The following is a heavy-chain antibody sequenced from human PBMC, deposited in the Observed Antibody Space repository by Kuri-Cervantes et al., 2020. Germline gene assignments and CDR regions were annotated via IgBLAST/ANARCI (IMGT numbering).Heavy chain of an antibody. V-gene: IGHV4-34*01. CDR3: ARWGYGSGSHRGYDP. D-gene: IGHD3-10*01. J-gene: IGHJ5*02. CDR1: GGSINNYY. CDR2: INRSGNT. Sequence: SETLSLTCTVSGGSINNYYWSWIRQPPGKGLEWIGEINRSGNTNYNPSLKSRVTISVDTSKIQISLKLSSVTAADTAVYYCARWGYGSGSHRGYDPWGHGILVTVSS.